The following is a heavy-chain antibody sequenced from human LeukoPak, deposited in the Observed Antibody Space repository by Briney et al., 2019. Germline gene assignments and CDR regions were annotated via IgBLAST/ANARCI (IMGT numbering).Heavy chain of an antibody. Sequence: GGSLRLSCAASGFTFSDYYMSWIRQAPGKGLEWVSYISSSGSTIYYADSVKGRFTISRDNSKNTLYLQMNSLRAEDTAVYYCAKGGVVPAARDRLDPWGQGTLVTVSS. D-gene: IGHD2-2*01. J-gene: IGHJ5*02. CDR2: ISSSGSTI. CDR1: GFTFSDYY. CDR3: AKGGVVPAARDRLDP. V-gene: IGHV3-11*01.